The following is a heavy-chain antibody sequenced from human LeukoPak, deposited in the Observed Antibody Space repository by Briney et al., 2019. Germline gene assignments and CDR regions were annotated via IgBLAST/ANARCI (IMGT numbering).Heavy chain of an antibody. J-gene: IGHJ4*02. D-gene: IGHD4-17*01. CDR2: IKQDGSEK. CDR1: GFTFSSYW. CDR3: ARGVDDYGDYLTPDY. Sequence: PGGSLRLSCAASGFTFSSYWMSWVRQAPGKGLEWVANIKQDGSEKYYVDSVKGRFTISRDNSKNTLYLQMNSLRIEDTALYYCARGVDDYGDYLTPDYWGQGTLVSVSS. V-gene: IGHV3-7*01.